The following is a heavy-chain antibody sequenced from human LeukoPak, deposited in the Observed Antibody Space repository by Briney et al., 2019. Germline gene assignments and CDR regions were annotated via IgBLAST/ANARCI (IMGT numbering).Heavy chain of an antibody. D-gene: IGHD6-13*01. Sequence: PGGSLRLSCAASGFTFSTYGMHWVRQAPGKGLEWVAFIRYDGGNKYYADSVNGRFTISRDNSKNTLYLQMNSLRVEDTAMYYCAKDRGQYSSSLTSWGQGTLVTVSS. CDR3: AKDRGQYSSSLTS. CDR2: IRYDGGNK. CDR1: GFTFSTYG. J-gene: IGHJ5*02. V-gene: IGHV3-30*02.